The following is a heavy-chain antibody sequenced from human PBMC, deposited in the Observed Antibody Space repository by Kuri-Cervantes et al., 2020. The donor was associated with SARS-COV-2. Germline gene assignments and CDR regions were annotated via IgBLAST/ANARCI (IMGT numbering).Heavy chain of an antibody. D-gene: IGHD4-17*01. V-gene: IGHV3-21*01. CDR2: ISSSTSYI. CDR3: ARTTYGDYYWYGMDV. Sequence: GGSLRLSCAASGFTFTYYSMNWVRQAPGKGLEWVSTISSSTSYIYYAESLKGRFTISRDNAKNSLYLQMTSLRAEDTAVYYCARTTYGDYYWYGMDVWGQGTTDTVSS. J-gene: IGHJ6*02. CDR1: GFTFTYYS.